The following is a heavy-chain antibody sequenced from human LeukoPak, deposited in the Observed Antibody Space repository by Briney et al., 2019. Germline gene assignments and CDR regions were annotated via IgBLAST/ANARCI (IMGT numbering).Heavy chain of an antibody. Sequence: GGSLRLSCAASGFAFSTYTMSWVRQAPGKGLEWVSAISGSGGNTYYADSVKGRFTISRDNSKNTLYLQMDSLRADDTAVYYCAKAAFSRTSYFDYWGQGTLVTASS. CDR2: ISGSGGNT. CDR1: GFAFSTYT. J-gene: IGHJ4*02. CDR3: AKAAFSRTSYFDY. V-gene: IGHV3-23*01. D-gene: IGHD3-3*02.